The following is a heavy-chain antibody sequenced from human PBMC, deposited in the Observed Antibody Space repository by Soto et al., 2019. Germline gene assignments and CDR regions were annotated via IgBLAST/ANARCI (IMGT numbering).Heavy chain of an antibody. V-gene: IGHV3-23*01. J-gene: IGHJ4*02. CDR3: ARGFATTGYLVDY. Sequence: VQLLESGGGLVQPGGSLRLSCAASGFTFSNYAMTWVRQAPGKGLQWVSAISGSGSSTKYADSVKGRFTISRDNSKSTLSLQMNSLRGEDTAVYFCARGFATTGYLVDYWGQGTLVTVSS. D-gene: IGHD3-9*01. CDR1: GFTFSNYA. CDR2: ISGSGSST.